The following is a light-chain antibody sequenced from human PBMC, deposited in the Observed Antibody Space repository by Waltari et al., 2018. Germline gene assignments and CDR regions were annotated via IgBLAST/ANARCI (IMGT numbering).Light chain of an antibody. J-gene: IGLJ3*02. CDR3: AAWDDSLSGRWV. CDR2: RNN. Sequence: QSVLTQPPSASGTPGQRVTISCSGSSTNIGSNYVYWYQQLPGTAPKLLIDRNNQRPSGVPDRFSGSKSGTSASLAISGLRSEDEADYYCAAWDDSLSGRWVFGGGTKLTVL. V-gene: IGLV1-47*01. CDR1: STNIGSNY.